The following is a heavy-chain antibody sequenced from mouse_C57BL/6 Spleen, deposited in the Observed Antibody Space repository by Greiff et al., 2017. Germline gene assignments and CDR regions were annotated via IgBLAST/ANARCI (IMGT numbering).Heavy chain of an antibody. Sequence: QVQLQQPGAELVRPGTSVKLSCKASGYTFTSYWMHWVKQRPGQGLEWIGVIDPSDSYTNYNQKFKGKATMTVDTSSSTAYMQLSSLTSEDSAVYYCARPLYGSSYVAWFAYWGQGTLVTVSA. J-gene: IGHJ3*01. CDR3: ARPLYGSSYVAWFAY. D-gene: IGHD1-1*01. CDR2: IDPSDSYT. CDR1: GYTFTSYW. V-gene: IGHV1-59*01.